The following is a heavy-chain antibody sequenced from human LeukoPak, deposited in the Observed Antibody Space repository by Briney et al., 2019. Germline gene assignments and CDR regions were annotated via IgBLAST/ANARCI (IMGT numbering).Heavy chain of an antibody. V-gene: IGHV4-61*01. CDR2: IYYSGST. Sequence: SETLSLTCTVSGGSFNSGSYYWNWIRQPPGKGLEWIGYIYYSGSTNYNPSLKSRVTISVDTSKNQFSLKLSSVTAADTAVYYCARAAYSGSYHSDYWGQGTLVTVSS. CDR3: ARAAYSGSYHSDY. CDR1: GGSFNSGSYY. D-gene: IGHD1-26*01. J-gene: IGHJ4*02.